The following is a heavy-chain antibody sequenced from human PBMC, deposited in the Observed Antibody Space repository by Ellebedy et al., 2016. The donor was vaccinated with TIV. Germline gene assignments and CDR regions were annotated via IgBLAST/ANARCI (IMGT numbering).Heavy chain of an antibody. J-gene: IGHJ4*02. V-gene: IGHV3-13*01. CDR1: GFTFSSYD. CDR3: ARATEGLDY. D-gene: IGHD1-14*01. Sequence: GESLKISCAASGFTFSSYDMHWVRQGSGNGLEWVSAIGTAGDTYYPGHVKGRFTISRENAKNSLYLQMHSLRAGDTAVYYCARATEGLDYWGQGTLVTVSS. CDR2: IGTAGDT.